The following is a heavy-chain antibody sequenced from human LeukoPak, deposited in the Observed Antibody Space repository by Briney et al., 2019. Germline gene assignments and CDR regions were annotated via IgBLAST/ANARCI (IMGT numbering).Heavy chain of an antibody. J-gene: IGHJ4*02. CDR3: AREFLFGPLDY. V-gene: IGHV3-23*01. Sequence: GGSLRLSCAASGFAFSNYAMTWVRQAPGKGLEWVSTISGRGGGTYYADSVRGRFTISRDNSKNTMYLQMNSLRREDTAVYFCAREFLFGPLDYWGQGTLVTVSP. D-gene: IGHD2-21*01. CDR2: ISGRGGGT. CDR1: GFAFSNYA.